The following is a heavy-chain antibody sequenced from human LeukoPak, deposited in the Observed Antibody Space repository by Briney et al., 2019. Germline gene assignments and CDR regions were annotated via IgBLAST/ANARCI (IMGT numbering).Heavy chain of an antibody. D-gene: IGHD5-24*01. CDR2: IWYDGDNI. V-gene: IGHV3-33*01. CDR3: ARDRRQYGYYFDY. J-gene: IGHJ4*02. Sequence: GRSLRLSYAASGFIFSNYGMHWVRRAPGKGLEWGAIIWYDGDNIFYADSVKGRFTISRDNSKNTPYLQMNSLRAEDTAVYYCARDRRQYGYYFDYWGQGTLVTVSS. CDR1: GFIFSNYG.